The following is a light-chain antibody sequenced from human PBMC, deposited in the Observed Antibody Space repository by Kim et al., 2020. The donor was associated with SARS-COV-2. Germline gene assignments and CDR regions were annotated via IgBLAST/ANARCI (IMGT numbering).Light chain of an antibody. J-gene: IGLJ3*02. V-gene: IGLV1-51*01. CDR1: SSNIGNYD. CDR3: GTWDSSLSVWL. Sequence: GQQVTISCSGTSSNIGNYDVSWYQQLPGAAPKVLIYDSHQRPSGIPDRFSASKSDTSATLVITRLQTEDEADYYCGTWDSSLSVWLFGGGTKLTVL. CDR2: DSH.